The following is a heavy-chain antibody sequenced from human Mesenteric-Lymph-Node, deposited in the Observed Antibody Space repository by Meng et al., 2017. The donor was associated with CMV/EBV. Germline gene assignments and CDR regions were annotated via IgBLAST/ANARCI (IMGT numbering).Heavy chain of an antibody. V-gene: IGHV3-11*04. CDR1: GFSFSDYD. D-gene: IGHD6-6*01. Sequence: GESLKISCTASGFSFSDYDMTWVRQAPGKGLEWLSYIRGGGSTIFYADSVKGRFTISRDNAKNSLYLHMSSLRAEDTAVYYCARSIASRNYYYYYAMDVWGQGTKVTVSS. J-gene: IGHJ6*02. CDR3: ARSIASRNYYYYYAMDV. CDR2: IRGGGSTI.